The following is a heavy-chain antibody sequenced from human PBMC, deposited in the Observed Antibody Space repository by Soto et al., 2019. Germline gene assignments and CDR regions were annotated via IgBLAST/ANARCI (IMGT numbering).Heavy chain of an antibody. J-gene: IGHJ4*02. D-gene: IGHD2-8*01. CDR3: ARVRLGYCTNGVCYHCEY. CDR1: GGSISSSY. V-gene: IGHV4-59*01. CDR2: IYYSGST. Sequence: LSLTCTVSGGSISSSYWSWIRQPPGKGLEWIGYIYYSGSTNYNPSLKSRVTISVDTSKNQFSLKLSSVTAADTAVYYCARVRLGYCTNGVCYHCEYWRQGTRGIVGS.